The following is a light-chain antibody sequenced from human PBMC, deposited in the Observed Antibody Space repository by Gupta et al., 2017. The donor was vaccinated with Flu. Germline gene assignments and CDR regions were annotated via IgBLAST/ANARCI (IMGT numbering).Light chain of an antibody. CDR2: EGT. Sequence: SITISCTGPSSDIGSTNTVSWDHHHPGKAHGLMIYEGTRRAAGVACSFSGSKSGNTASLTISDRKEEDEADYYGYAHSNGRAWVFGGGTKLTVL. J-gene: IGLJ3*02. CDR3: YAHSNGRAWV. CDR1: SSDIGSTNT. V-gene: IGLV2-23*01.